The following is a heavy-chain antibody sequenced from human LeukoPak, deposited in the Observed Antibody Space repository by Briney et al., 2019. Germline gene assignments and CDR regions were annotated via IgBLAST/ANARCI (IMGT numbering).Heavy chain of an antibody. CDR3: AREVARNYYYYYMDV. CDR2: ITWNGGST. V-gene: IGHV3-20*04. Sequence: GGSLRLSCAASGFIFDDYGMSWVRQAPGKGLEWVCGITWNGGSTGYADSVKGRFTISRGNAKNSLYLQMNSLRAEDTALYYCAREVARNYYYYYMDVWGKGTTVTVSS. J-gene: IGHJ6*03. D-gene: IGHD2-15*01. CDR1: GFIFDDYG.